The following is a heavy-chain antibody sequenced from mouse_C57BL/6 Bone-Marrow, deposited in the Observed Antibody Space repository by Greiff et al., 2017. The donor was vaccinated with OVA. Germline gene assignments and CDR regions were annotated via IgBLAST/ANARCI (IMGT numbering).Heavy chain of an antibody. CDR2: ISSGGDYI. D-gene: IGHD1-1*01. V-gene: IGHV5-9-1*02. CDR1: GSTFSSYA. CDR3: TRGYGSSYWYFDV. Sequence: EVQGVESGEGLVKPGGSLKLSCAASGSTFSSYAMSWVRQTPEKRLEWVAYISSGGDYIYYADTVKGRFTISRDNARNTLYLQMSSLKSEDTAMYYCTRGYGSSYWYFDVWGTGTTVTVSS. J-gene: IGHJ1*03.